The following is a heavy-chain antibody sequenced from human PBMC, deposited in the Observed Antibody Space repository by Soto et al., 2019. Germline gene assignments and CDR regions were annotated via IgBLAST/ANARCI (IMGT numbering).Heavy chain of an antibody. CDR2: ITTDSGNT. D-gene: IGHD6-19*01. V-gene: IGHV1-3*04. CDR1: GYSFTSCA. J-gene: IGHJ2*01. Sequence: QVQVVQSGAEVKKPGASVRLSCKTSGYSFTSCAIHWVRLAPGQRFEWMGWITTDSGNTKYSQKFKGRVTITRNTAASTTYMEVTSLTLEDTATYYCVRDRAVDWYLDHWGRGTLVTVSS. CDR3: VRDRAVDWYLDH.